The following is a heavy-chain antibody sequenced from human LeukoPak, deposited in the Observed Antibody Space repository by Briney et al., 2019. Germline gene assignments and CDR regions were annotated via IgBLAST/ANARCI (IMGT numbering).Heavy chain of an antibody. CDR1: GFTFDDYA. V-gene: IGHV3-9*01. D-gene: IGHD1-1*01. CDR3: AKGAVESLDYYFYMEV. Sequence: GGSLRLSCAASGFTFDDYAMHWVRQAPGKGLEWVSGISWNSGSIGYADSVKGRFTISRDNAKNSLYLQMNSLRAEDTALYYCAKGAVESLDYYFYMEVWGKGTTVTVSS. J-gene: IGHJ6*03. CDR2: ISWNSGSI.